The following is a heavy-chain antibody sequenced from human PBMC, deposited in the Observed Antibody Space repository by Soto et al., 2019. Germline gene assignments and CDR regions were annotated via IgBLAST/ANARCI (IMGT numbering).Heavy chain of an antibody. Sequence: SETLSLTCAVYGGSFSGYFWTWIRQPPGKGLEWIGEINHSGSSNYNPSLKSRLTISVDTSKSQFSLKLSSVTAADTAVYYCARGAGGSSSYIDYWGQGTLVTVSS. J-gene: IGHJ4*02. CDR3: ARGAGGSSSYIDY. D-gene: IGHD6-19*01. CDR1: GGSFSGYF. CDR2: INHSGSS. V-gene: IGHV4-34*01.